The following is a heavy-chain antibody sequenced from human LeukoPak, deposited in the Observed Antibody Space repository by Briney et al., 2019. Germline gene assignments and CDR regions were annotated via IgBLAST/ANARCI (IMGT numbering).Heavy chain of an antibody. D-gene: IGHD4-11*01. Sequence: SETLSLTCTVSGGSISSSNYYWGWIRQPPGKGLEWIGTIYYSGTTYYSPSLKSRVTISVDTSKNQFSLKLSSVTAADTAIYSCARTPGAYRAWFDPWGQGTLVTVSS. CDR1: GGSISSSNYY. CDR3: ARTPGAYRAWFDP. CDR2: IYYSGTT. J-gene: IGHJ5*02. V-gene: IGHV4-39*01.